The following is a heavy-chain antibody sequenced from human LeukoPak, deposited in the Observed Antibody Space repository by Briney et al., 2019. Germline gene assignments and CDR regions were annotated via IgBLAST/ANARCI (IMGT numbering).Heavy chain of an antibody. V-gene: IGHV3-23*01. CDR3: AKEAYSDILSGSEAEGYMDV. J-gene: IGHJ6*03. D-gene: IGHD3-9*01. CDR1: GFTFSSYE. CDR2: ISAVGDTT. Sequence: GGSLRLSCAASGFTFSSYEMNWVRQAPGKGLEWVSTISAVGDTTYYADSVKGRFIISRDNSKNTLSLQMNTLRDDDTAVYFCAKEAYSDILSGSEAEGYMDVWGRGTTVTVSS.